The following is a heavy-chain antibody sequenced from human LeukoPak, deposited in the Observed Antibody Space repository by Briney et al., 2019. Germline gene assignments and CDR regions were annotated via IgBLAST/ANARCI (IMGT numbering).Heavy chain of an antibody. CDR1: GYTFTSYY. D-gene: IGHD3-3*01. V-gene: IGHV1-46*01. CDR2: INPSGGST. J-gene: IGHJ4*02. Sequence: ASVKVSCKASGYTFTSYYMHWVRQAPGQGLEWMGIINPSGGSTSYAQKFQGRVTMTRDTSTSTVYMELSSLRSEDTAVYYCARDALGSGNYDFWSGYSDFDYWGQGTLVTVSS. CDR3: ARDALGSGNYDFWSGYSDFDY.